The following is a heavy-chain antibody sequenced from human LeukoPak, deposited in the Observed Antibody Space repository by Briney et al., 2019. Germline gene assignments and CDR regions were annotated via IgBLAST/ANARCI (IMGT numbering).Heavy chain of an antibody. V-gene: IGHV1-2*02. CDR2: INPNSGGT. CDR3: ARARRPLEYSSGWYEDY. D-gene: IGHD6-19*01. Sequence: ASVKVSCKASGYTFTGYYMHWVRQAPGQGLAYMGWINPNSGGTNYAQKFQGRVTMTRDTSISTAYMELSRLRSDDTAVYYCARARRPLEYSSGWYEDYWGQGTLVTVSS. J-gene: IGHJ4*02. CDR1: GYTFTGYY.